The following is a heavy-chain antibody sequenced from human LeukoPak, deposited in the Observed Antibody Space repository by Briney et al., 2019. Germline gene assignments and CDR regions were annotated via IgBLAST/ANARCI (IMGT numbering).Heavy chain of an antibody. J-gene: IGHJ5*02. Sequence: GGSLRLSCAASGFTFSSYGMHWVRQAPGKGLEWVAFIRYDGSDKYYADSVKGRFTISRDNSKNTLYLKVNSLRAEDTAVYYCAKGTSMTTPRGNWFDPWGQGTLVTVSS. D-gene: IGHD4-17*01. CDR1: GFTFSSYG. CDR2: IRYDGSDK. CDR3: AKGTSMTTPRGNWFDP. V-gene: IGHV3-30*02.